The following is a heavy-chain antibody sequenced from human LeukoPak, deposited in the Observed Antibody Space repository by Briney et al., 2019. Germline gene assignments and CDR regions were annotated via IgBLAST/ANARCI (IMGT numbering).Heavy chain of an antibody. D-gene: IGHD3-9*01. CDR1: GFTFSNYW. Sequence: GGSLRLSCAASGFTFSNYWLTWVRQAPGKGLEWVANIKQDGSEKHYVDSVKGRFTISRDNAKNSLYLQMNSLRAEDTAVYYCARVDGQRLTGYRGFDPWGQGTLVTVSS. CDR2: IKQDGSEK. V-gene: IGHV3-7*01. CDR3: ARVDGQRLTGYRGFDP. J-gene: IGHJ5*02.